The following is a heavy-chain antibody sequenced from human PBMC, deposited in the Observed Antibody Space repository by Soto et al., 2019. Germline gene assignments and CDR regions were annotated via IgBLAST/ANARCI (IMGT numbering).Heavy chain of an antibody. CDR2: ISSSSSYI. J-gene: IGHJ4*02. Sequence: EVQLVESGGGLVKPGGSLRLYCAASGFTFSSYSMNWVRQAPGTGLEWVSSISSSSSYIYYADSVKGRFTISRDNAQTSLYQQMNSRRAEDKAVYYCARDDGGSGWSNDYWGQGTLVTVSS. V-gene: IGHV3-21*01. CDR1: GFTFSSYS. D-gene: IGHD6-19*01. CDR3: ARDDGGSGWSNDY.